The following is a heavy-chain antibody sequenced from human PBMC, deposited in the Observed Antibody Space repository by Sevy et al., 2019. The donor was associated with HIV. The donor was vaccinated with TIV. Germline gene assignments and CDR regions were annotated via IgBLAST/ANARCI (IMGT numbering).Heavy chain of an antibody. Sequence: SETLSLTCTVSGGSISSYYWSWIRQPAGKGLEWIGRIYSSGSTNYNPSLKSRVTMSVDTSKNQFSLKLSSVTAADTTVYYCARERFGVYYYYGMDVWGQGTTVTVSS. CDR3: ARERFGVYYYYGMDV. CDR1: GGSISSYY. V-gene: IGHV4-4*07. D-gene: IGHD3-10*01. CDR2: IYSSGST. J-gene: IGHJ6*02.